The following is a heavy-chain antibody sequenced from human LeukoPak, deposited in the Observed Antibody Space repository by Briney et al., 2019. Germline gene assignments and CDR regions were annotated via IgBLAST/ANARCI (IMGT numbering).Heavy chain of an antibody. CDR3: AKDTTPPKAGFDP. CDR2: IRYEGSNK. CDR1: VFTFSTYG. V-gene: IGHV3-30*02. J-gene: IGHJ5*02. D-gene: IGHD1-14*01. Sequence: PGGSLRLSCAASVFTFSTYGMHWVRQAPGKGLEWVAFIRYEGSNKYYADSVKGRFPITRVNSKNTLYLQMNSLRAEDTAVYYCAKDTTPPKAGFDPWGQGTLVIVFS.